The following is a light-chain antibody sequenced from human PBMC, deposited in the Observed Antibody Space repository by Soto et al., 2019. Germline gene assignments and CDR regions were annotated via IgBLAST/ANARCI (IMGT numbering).Light chain of an antibody. CDR2: EVS. CDR3: SSHGGGNNWGV. CDR1: SSDVGGYNL. V-gene: IGLV2-8*01. Sequence: QSALTQPPSASGSPGQSVTISCTGTSSDVGGYNLVSWYQQHPGKAPKLMMYEVSKRPSGVPDRFSGSKSGNTASLTVSGLQAEDEADYFCSSHGGGNNWGVFGGGTQLTVL. J-gene: IGLJ7*01.